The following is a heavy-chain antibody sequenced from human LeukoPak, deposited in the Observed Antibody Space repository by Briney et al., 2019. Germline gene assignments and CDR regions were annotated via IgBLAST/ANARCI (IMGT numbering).Heavy chain of an antibody. CDR2: IDTSGNT. CDR3: ARDPDYGDDTGS. CDR1: GGSISSYY. Sequence: PSETLSLTCTVSGGSISSYYWSWIRQPAGKGLEWIGRIDTSGNTNYKPSLKRRVTMSVDTSKKQFSLKLSSVTAADTAVYYCARDPDYGDDTGSWGQGTLVTVSS. J-gene: IGHJ4*02. D-gene: IGHD4-17*01. V-gene: IGHV4-4*07.